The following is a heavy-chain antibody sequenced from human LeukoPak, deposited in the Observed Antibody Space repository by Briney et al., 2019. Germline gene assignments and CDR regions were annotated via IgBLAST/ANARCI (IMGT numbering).Heavy chain of an antibody. V-gene: IGHV3-74*01. CDR2: IKSDGSTT. D-gene: IGHD6-19*01. CDR1: EFTFTSYW. J-gene: IGHJ4*02. CDR3: ASGYGSGWYR. Sequence: GGSLRLSCVASEFTFTSYWMNWVRHAPGKGLVWVSRIKSDGSTTSYADSVKGRFTISRDNAKNTLYLQMNSLRAEDTAVYYCASGYGSGWYRWGQGTLVTVSS.